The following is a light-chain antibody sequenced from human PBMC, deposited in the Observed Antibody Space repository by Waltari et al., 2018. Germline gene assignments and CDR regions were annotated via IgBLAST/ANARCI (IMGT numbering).Light chain of an antibody. CDR3: QQYNSYAWT. Sequence: DIQMTQSPSTLSASVGDRVTITCRASQSISSWLAWYQQKPGKAPKLLIYKASSLESGVPSRFSGSGSGTGFTLTISSLQPDDFETYYCQQYNSYAWTFGQGTKVEIK. J-gene: IGKJ1*01. CDR2: KAS. CDR1: QSISSW. V-gene: IGKV1-5*03.